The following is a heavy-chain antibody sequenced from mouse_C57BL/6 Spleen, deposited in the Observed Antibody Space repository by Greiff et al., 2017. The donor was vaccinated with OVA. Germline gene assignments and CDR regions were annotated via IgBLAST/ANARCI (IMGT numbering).Heavy chain of an antibody. CDR2: IDPSVRYT. CDR3: ARSHYSNDGDY. V-gene: IGHV1-59*01. J-gene: IGHJ2*01. CDR1: GYTFPCSW. Sequence: QVQLQQPGAELVRPGTSVKLSCKASGYTFPCSWMPWVKKRPGQGLAWIGVIDPSVRYTNSIQKFKGQAPLTVDTSSSTALLQHSSLTSEDAAVYYCARSHYSNDGDYWGQGTTLTVSS. D-gene: IGHD2-12*01.